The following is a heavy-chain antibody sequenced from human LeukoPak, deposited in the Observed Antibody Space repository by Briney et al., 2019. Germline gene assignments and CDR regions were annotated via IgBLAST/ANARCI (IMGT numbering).Heavy chain of an antibody. CDR3: AKPDCSYSDCYRPAY. CDR1: GFTFSSYA. D-gene: IGHD2-2*02. Sequence: GGSLRLSCAASGFTFSSYAMIWVRQAPGKGLEWVSAISGSDATTYYADSVKGRFTISRDNSKNTLHLQMNSLRAEDTAVYYCAKPDCSYSDCYRPAYWGQGTLVTVSS. V-gene: IGHV3-23*01. CDR2: ISGSDATT. J-gene: IGHJ4*02.